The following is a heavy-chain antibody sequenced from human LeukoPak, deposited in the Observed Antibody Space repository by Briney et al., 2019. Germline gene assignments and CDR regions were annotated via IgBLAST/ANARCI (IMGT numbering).Heavy chain of an antibody. D-gene: IGHD3-22*01. J-gene: IGHJ4*02. Sequence: GGSLRLSCAASGFTFSSYGMHWVRQAPGKGLVWVSRINSDGSQANYADSVKGRFTISRDNAENTLYLQMDSLRAEDTAVYYCARDGQYYYDTPGLYGGLNLWGQGALVTVSS. V-gene: IGHV3-74*01. CDR2: INSDGSQA. CDR3: ARDGQYYYDTPGLYGGLNL. CDR1: GFTFSSYG.